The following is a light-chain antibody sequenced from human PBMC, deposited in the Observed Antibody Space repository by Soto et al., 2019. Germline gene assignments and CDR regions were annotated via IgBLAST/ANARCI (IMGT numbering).Light chain of an antibody. V-gene: IGKV1-27*01. J-gene: IGKJ3*01. CDR2: AAS. CDR3: QNYKSAPFT. CDR1: RGISNY. Sequence: DIQMTQSPSSLSASVGDRVTNTCRASRGISNYLAWYQQKPGKVPNLLIYAASTLQSGDPSRISGSGSVSDFTLTISILLPEDVATYYCQNYKSAPFTFGPGTKVDIK.